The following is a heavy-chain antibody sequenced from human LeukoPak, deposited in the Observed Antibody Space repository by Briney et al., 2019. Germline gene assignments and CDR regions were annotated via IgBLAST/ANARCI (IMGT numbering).Heavy chain of an antibody. D-gene: IGHD3-3*01. Sequence: PSETLSLTCAVYGGSFSDYYWSWIRQPPGKGLEWIGEINHSGSTNYNPSLKSRVTISVDTSKNQFSLKLSSVTAADTAVYYCASQPIFGVVNYFDYWGQGTLVTVS. J-gene: IGHJ4*02. CDR2: INHSGST. V-gene: IGHV4-34*01. CDR3: ASQPIFGVVNYFDY. CDR1: GGSFSDYY.